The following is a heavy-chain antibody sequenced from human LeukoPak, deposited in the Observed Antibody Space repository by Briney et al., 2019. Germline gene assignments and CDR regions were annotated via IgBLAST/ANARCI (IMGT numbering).Heavy chain of an antibody. J-gene: IGHJ3*02. CDR1: GFTFSSYW. CDR2: INSDGSST. V-gene: IGHV3-74*01. CDR3: ARDSCSGGSCYEVAFDI. Sequence: GGSLRLSCAASGFTFSSYWMHWVRQAPGKGLVWVSRINSDGSSTSYADSVKGRFTISRDNAKNSLYLQMNSLRAEDTAVYYCARDSCSGGSCYEVAFDIWGQGTMVTVSS. D-gene: IGHD2-15*01.